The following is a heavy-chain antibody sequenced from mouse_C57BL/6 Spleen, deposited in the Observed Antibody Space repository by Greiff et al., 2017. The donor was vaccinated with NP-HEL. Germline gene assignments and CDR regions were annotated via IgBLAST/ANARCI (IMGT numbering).Heavy chain of an antibody. CDR2: IYPRSGNT. D-gene: IGHD2-4*01. V-gene: IGHV1-81*01. CDR1: GYTFTSYG. J-gene: IGHJ2*01. Sequence: QVQLQQSGAELARPGASVKLSCKASGYTFTSYGISWVKQRTGQGLEWIGEIYPRSGNTNYNEKFKGKATLTADKSSSTAYMVLRSLTSDDSAVXFGFYVEYDVYDFDDWGKGTTLTVSS. CDR3: FYVEYDVYDFDD.